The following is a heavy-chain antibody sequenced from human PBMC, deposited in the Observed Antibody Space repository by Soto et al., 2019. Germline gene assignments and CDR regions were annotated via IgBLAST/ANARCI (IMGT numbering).Heavy chain of an antibody. Sequence: QVQLVQAGAEVKTPGSSVRVSCKSSGGPFSNYAVSWGRQAPVQGLEWVGGIIPIIVTAEYPHKFQDRVTITADESTGNAYIALSSLRSENTAVYSCASDLAQRDRSSYAFDLWGQGTMVTVSS. CDR2: IIPIIVTA. J-gene: IGHJ3*01. D-gene: IGHD3-22*01. CDR3: ASDLAQRDRSSYAFDL. V-gene: IGHV1-69*01. CDR1: GGPFSNYA.